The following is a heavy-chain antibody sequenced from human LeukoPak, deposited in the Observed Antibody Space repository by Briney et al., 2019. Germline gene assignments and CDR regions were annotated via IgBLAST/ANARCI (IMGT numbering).Heavy chain of an antibody. D-gene: IGHD3-3*01. CDR3: ARGAAYYDFWSGYYIGRYYFDY. CDR2: ISSSGSTM. V-gene: IGHV3-48*03. J-gene: IGHJ4*02. Sequence: PGGSLRLSCAASGFTFSSYEMNWVRQAPGKGLEWVSYISSSGSTMYYADSVKGRFTISRDNAKNSLYLQMNSLRAEDTAVYYCARGAAYYDFWSGYYIGRYYFDYWGQGTLVTVSS. CDR1: GFTFSSYE.